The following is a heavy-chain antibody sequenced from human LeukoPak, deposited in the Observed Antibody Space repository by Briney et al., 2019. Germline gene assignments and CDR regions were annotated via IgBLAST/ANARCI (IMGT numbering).Heavy chain of an antibody. CDR3: ARSIRYFQLFED. CDR1: GFIVSSNY. V-gene: IGHV3-53*01. Sequence: GGSLRLSCAASGFIVSSNYMSWVRQAPGKGLEWVSVIYSDGSIYYADSVKGRFTISRDNSKNTLYLQMNSLRAEDTAVYYCARSIRYFQLFEDWGQGTLVAVSS. J-gene: IGHJ4*02. CDR2: IYSDGSI. D-gene: IGHD3-9*01.